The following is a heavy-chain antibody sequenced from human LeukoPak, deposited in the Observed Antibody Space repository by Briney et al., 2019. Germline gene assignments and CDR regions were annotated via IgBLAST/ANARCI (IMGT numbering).Heavy chain of an antibody. J-gene: IGHJ4*02. V-gene: IGHV3-48*04. CDR2: ISSSSDKI. CDR1: GFTFSTYN. D-gene: IGHD4-17*01. CDR3: AAVTTDY. Sequence: GGSLRLSCGGSGFTFSTYNMHWVRQAPGKGLEWVSYISSSSDKIYYADSVKGRFTISRDNAKNSLYLQMNSLRAEDTAVYYCAAVTTDYWGQGTLVTVSS.